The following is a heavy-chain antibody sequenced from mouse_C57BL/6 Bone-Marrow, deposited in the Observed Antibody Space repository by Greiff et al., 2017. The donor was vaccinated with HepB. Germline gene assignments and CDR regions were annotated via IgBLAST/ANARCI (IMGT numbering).Heavy chain of an antibody. V-gene: IGHV14-1*01. CDR1: GFNIKDYY. CDR3: AGVWLRQGSGFAY. CDR2: IDPEDGDT. J-gene: IGHJ3*01. D-gene: IGHD2-2*01. Sequence: VQLQQSGAELVRPGASVKLSCTASGFNIKDYYMHWVKQRPEQGLEWIGRIDPEDGDTEYAPKFQGKATMTADTSSNTAYLQLSSLTSEDTAVYYCAGVWLRQGSGFAYWGQGTLVTVSA.